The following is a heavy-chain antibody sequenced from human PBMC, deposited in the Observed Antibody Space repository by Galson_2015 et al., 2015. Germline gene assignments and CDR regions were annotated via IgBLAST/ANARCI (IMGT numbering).Heavy chain of an antibody. V-gene: IGHV3-33*01. Sequence: SLRLSCAASGFTFSSYGMHWVRQAPGKGLEWVAVIWYDGSNKYYADSVKGRFTISRDNSKNTLYLQMNSLRAEDTAVYYCARDNTNYGDYRYWYFDLWGRGTLVTVSS. CDR2: IWYDGSNK. J-gene: IGHJ2*01. CDR3: ARDNTNYGDYRYWYFDL. D-gene: IGHD4-17*01. CDR1: GFTFSSYG.